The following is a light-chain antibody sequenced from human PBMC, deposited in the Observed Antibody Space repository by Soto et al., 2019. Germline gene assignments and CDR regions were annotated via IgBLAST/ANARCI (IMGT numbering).Light chain of an antibody. V-gene: IGKV1-39*01. Sequence: DIQMTQSPSSLSASVGDIVTITFRASQSISSYLNWYQQKPGKAPKLLIYAASSLESGVPARFSGGGSGTEFTLTISSLQPDDFATYYCQQSYSNTQTFGQGTKVDIK. CDR1: QSISSY. J-gene: IGKJ1*01. CDR3: QQSYSNTQT. CDR2: AAS.